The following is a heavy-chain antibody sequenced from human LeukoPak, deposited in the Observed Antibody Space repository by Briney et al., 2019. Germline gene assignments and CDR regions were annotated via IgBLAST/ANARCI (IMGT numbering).Heavy chain of an antibody. Sequence: GGSLRLSCATSGFTFSNYWMHWVRQAPGKGLVWVSRINSDGSATSYADSVKGRFTISRDNAKSTLYLQMNSLRAEDTAVYYCAKEGDRSYYYDSSGYYYFDYWGQGTLVTVSS. V-gene: IGHV3-74*01. D-gene: IGHD3-22*01. CDR3: AKEGDRSYYYDSSGYYYFDY. CDR1: GFTFSNYW. CDR2: INSDGSAT. J-gene: IGHJ4*02.